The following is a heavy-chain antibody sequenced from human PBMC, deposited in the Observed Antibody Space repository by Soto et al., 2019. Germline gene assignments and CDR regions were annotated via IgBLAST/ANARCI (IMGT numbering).Heavy chain of an antibody. J-gene: IGHJ6*02. Sequence: NPSETLSLTCTVSGGSISSSSYYWGWIRQPPGKGLEWIGSIYYSGSTYYNPSLKSRVTISVDTSKNQFPPKLSSVTAADTAVYYCARQTPGYSSSWYRNYDYYGMDVWGQGTTVTVSS. V-gene: IGHV4-39*01. CDR1: GGSISSSSYY. CDR2: IYYSGST. D-gene: IGHD6-13*01. CDR3: ARQTPGYSSSWYRNYDYYGMDV.